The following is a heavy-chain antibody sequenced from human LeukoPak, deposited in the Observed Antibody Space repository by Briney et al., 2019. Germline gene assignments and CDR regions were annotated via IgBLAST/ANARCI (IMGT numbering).Heavy chain of an antibody. V-gene: IGHV4-4*07. CDR2: IYTSGST. CDR3: ARDQKYRHFDY. CDR1: GGSISSYY. Sequence: PSETLSLICTVSGGSISSYYWSWIRQPAGKGLEWIGRIYTSGSTDYNPSLKSRVTMSVDTSKNQFSLKLSSVTAADTAVYYCARDQKYRHFDYWGQGTLVTVSS. J-gene: IGHJ4*02. D-gene: IGHD2-2*01.